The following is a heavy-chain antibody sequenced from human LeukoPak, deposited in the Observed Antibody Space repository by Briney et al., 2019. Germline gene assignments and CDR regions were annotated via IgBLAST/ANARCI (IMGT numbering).Heavy chain of an antibody. V-gene: IGHV5-51*01. CDR1: GFLFTSFW. CDR2: IYPSDSDT. D-gene: IGHD5-18*01. J-gene: IGHJ4*02. CDR3: ARGHNYAADY. Sequence: GESLKISCKVSGFLFTSFWIGWVRQMPGKGLEWMGLIYPSDSDTRYTPAFQGQVTISADRSISTAYLQWSSLKAPDTAIYYCARGHNYAADYWGQGTLATVSS.